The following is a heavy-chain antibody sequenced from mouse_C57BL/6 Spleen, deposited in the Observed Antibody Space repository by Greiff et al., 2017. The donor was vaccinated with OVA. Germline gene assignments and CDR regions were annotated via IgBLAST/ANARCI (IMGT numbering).Heavy chain of an antibody. CDR3: ARDLLGDFDY. Sequence: QVQLQQPGAELVMPGASVKLSCKASGYTFTSYWMHWVKQRPGQGLEWIGEIDPSDSYTNYNQKFKGKSTLTVDKSSSTAYMQLSSLTSEDSAVYYCARDLLGDFDYWGQGTTLTVSS. V-gene: IGHV1-69*01. CDR1: GYTFTSYW. J-gene: IGHJ2*01. CDR2: IDPSDSYT. D-gene: IGHD2-10*01.